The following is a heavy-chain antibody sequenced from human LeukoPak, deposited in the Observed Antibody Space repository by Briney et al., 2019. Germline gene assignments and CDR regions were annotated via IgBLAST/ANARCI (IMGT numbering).Heavy chain of an antibody. Sequence: GGSLRLSCAASGFAFSSYGMHWVGQAPGKGLEWVAVIWYDGSNKYYADSVKGRFTISRDNSKNTLYLQMNSLRAEDTAVYYCARDRATAFDYWGQGTLVTVSS. CDR2: IWYDGSNK. J-gene: IGHJ4*02. CDR3: ARDRATAFDY. CDR1: GFAFSSYG. V-gene: IGHV3-33*01. D-gene: IGHD5-12*01.